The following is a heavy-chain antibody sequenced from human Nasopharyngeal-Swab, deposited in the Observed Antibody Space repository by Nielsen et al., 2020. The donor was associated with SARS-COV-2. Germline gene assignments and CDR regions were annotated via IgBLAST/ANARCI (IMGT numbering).Heavy chain of an antibody. CDR3: AKGGALGFRASLND. Sequence: SETLSLTCGVYGGSFSDYYWNWIRQPPGKGLEWIGEINHTGSTRYNPSLKSRVTLSGDSSKNQFSLKLTSVTAADTAVYFCAKGGALGFRASLNDWGQGTLVTVSS. V-gene: IGHV4-34*01. CDR2: INHTGST. J-gene: IGHJ4*02. CDR1: GGSFSDYY. D-gene: IGHD7-27*01.